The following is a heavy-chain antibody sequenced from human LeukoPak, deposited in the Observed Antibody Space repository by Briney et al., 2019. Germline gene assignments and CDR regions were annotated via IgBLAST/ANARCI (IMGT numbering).Heavy chain of an antibody. D-gene: IGHD5-24*01. CDR2: IYYSGST. CDR1: GGSISSYY. J-gene: IGHJ4*02. CDR3: ARHRNHGYNHYYFDY. V-gene: IGHV4-59*08. Sequence: SETLSLTCTVSGGSISSYYWSWIRQPPGKGLEWIGYIYYSGSTNYNPSLKSRVTISVDTSKNQFSLKLSSVTAADTAVYYCARHRNHGYNHYYFDYWGQGTLVTVSS.